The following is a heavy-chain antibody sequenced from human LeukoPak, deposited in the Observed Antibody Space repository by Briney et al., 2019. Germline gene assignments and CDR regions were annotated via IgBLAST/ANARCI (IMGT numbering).Heavy chain of an antibody. CDR3: AKDLYRLGYSYGYDLDY. D-gene: IGHD5-18*01. J-gene: IGHJ4*02. CDR1: GFTFSSYG. CDR2: ISYDGSNK. Sequence: GGSLRFSCAASGFTFSSYGMHWVRQAPGKGLEWVAVISYDGSNKYYADSVKGRFTISRDNSKNTLYLQMNSLRAEDTAVYYCAKDLYRLGYSYGYDLDYWGQGTLVTVSS. V-gene: IGHV3-30*18.